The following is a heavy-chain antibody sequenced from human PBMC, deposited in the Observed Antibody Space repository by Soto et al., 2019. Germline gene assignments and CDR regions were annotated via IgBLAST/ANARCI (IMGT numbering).Heavy chain of an antibody. D-gene: IGHD5-12*01. CDR1: GFTFSSYA. CDR2: ISYDGSNK. V-gene: IGHV3-30-3*01. J-gene: IGHJ4*02. CDR3: ARDSVGDGYIPTASDY. Sequence: LRLSCAASGFTFSSYAMHWVRQAPGKGLEWVAVISYDGSNKYYADSVKGRFTISRDNSKNTLYLQMNSLRAEDTAVYYCARDSVGDGYIPTASDYWGQGTLVTVSS.